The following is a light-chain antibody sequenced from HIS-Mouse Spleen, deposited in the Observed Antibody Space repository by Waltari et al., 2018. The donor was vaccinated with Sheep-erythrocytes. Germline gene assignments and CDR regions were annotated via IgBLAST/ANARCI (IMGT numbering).Light chain of an antibody. V-gene: IGKV1-13*02. CDR3: QQFNSYPFT. CDR2: DAS. Sequence: AIQLTQSPSSLSASVGDRVTITCRANQGISSALDWYQQKPGKAPKLLIYDASSLESGVPSRFSGSGSGTDFTITISSLQPEDFATYYCQQFNSYPFTFGPGTKVDIK. CDR1: QGISSA. J-gene: IGKJ3*01.